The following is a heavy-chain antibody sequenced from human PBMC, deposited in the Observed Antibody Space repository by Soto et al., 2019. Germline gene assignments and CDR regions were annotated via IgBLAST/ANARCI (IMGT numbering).Heavy chain of an antibody. CDR1: GYTFTNFG. CDR3: ERAPGGSSSFDDY. Sequence: ASVKVSCKASGYTFTNFGISWVRQAPGQRLEWMGWINAGNGNTKYSQKFQGRVTITRDTSASTAYMELSSLRSEDTAVYYCERAPGGSSSFDDYWGQGTLVTVSS. J-gene: IGHJ4*02. CDR2: INAGNGNT. V-gene: IGHV1-3*01. D-gene: IGHD6-6*01.